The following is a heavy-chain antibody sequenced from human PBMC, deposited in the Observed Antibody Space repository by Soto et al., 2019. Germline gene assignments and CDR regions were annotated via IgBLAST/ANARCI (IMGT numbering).Heavy chain of an antibody. V-gene: IGHV1-69*06. Sequence: SVKVSCKASGGTFSSYAISWVRQAPGHGLEWMGGIIPIFGTANYAQKFQGRVTITADKSTSTAYMELSSLRSEDTAVYYCARAGRATKQLVLRLRGNAFDIWGQGTMVTVSS. J-gene: IGHJ3*02. CDR2: IIPIFGTA. CDR3: ARAGRATKQLVLRLRGNAFDI. CDR1: GGTFSSYA. D-gene: IGHD6-6*01.